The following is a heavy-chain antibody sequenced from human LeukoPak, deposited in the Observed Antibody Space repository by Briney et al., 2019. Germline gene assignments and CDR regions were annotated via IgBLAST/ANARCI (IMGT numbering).Heavy chain of an antibody. Sequence: PSETLSLTCTVSGGSISSSSYYWGWIRQPPGKGLEWIGSIYYSGSTYYNPSLKSRVTITGDKSKNQFALKLSSVTPADTAVYYCARAVSFVGTRYFDWPIPSDWFDPWGQGTLVTVSS. V-gene: IGHV4-39*06. J-gene: IGHJ5*02. CDR2: IYYSGST. CDR3: ARAVSFVGTRYFDWPIPSDWFDP. CDR1: GGSISSSSYY. D-gene: IGHD3-9*01.